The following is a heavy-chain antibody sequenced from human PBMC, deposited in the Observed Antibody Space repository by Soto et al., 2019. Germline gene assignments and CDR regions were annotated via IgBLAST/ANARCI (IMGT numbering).Heavy chain of an antibody. CDR2: ISSSSSYI. J-gene: IGHJ6*02. Sequence: PGGSLRLSCAASGFTFSSYSMNWVRQAPGKGLEWVSSISSSSSYIYYADSVKGRFTISRDNAKNSLYLQMNSPRAEDTAVYYCASDYTTYYDSCGQYYYYYGMDVWGQGTTVTVSS. D-gene: IGHD3-22*01. CDR1: GFTFSSYS. CDR3: ASDYTTYYDSCGQYYYYYGMDV. V-gene: IGHV3-21*01.